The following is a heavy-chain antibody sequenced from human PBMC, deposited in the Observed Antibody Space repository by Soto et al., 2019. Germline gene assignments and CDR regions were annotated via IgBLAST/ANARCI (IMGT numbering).Heavy chain of an antibody. Sequence: EVQLVESGGGLVKPGGSLRLSCAASGFTFSSYSMNWVRQAPGKGLEWVSSISSSSSYIYYADSVKGRFTISRDNAKNSLYLQMNSLRAEDTAVYYCARDLLLWFGEFPVSYYYGMDVWGQGTTVTVSS. CDR3: ARDLLLWFGEFPVSYYYGMDV. CDR2: ISSSSSYI. CDR1: GFTFSSYS. J-gene: IGHJ6*02. V-gene: IGHV3-21*01. D-gene: IGHD3-10*01.